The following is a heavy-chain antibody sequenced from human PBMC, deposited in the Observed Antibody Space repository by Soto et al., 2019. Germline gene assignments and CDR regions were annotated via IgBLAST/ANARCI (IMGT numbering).Heavy chain of an antibody. CDR3: ARLYDFWSGYYLRTYYYGMDV. CDR2: ISYDGSNK. Sequence: QPGGSLRLSSAASGFTFSSYAMQWVRQAPGKGLEWVAVISYDGSNKYYADSVKGRFTISRDNSKNTLYLQMNSLRAEDTAVYYCARLYDFWSGYYLRTYYYGMDVWGQGTTVTVSS. V-gene: IGHV3-30-3*01. D-gene: IGHD3-3*01. J-gene: IGHJ6*02. CDR1: GFTFSSYA.